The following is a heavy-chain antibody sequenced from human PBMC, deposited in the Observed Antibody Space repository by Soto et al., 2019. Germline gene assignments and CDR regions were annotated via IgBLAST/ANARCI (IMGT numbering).Heavy chain of an antibody. Sequence: GGSLRLSWAGSGFTFRWCGMNWVRQAPGKGLEWVARISNDGSNEYYVDSVKGRFTISRDNSKSTLYLQMDSLRAEDTAVYYCAKGEVRGIIPSYFDYWGLGTMVTVSS. V-gene: IGHV3-30*18. CDR1: GFTFRWCG. CDR3: AKGEVRGIIPSYFDY. J-gene: IGHJ4*02. D-gene: IGHD3-10*01. CDR2: ISNDGSNE.